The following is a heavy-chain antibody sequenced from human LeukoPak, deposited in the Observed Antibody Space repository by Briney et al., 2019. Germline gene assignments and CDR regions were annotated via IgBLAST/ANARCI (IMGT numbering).Heavy chain of an antibody. CDR3: AKVVLWFGEHPRHYFDY. Sequence: PGGSLRLSCAASGFTFSSYGMHWVRQAPGKGLEWVAFIRYDGSNKYYADSVKGRFTISRDNSKNTLYLQMNSLRAEDTAVYYCAKVVLWFGEHPRHYFDYWGQGTLVTVSS. CDR1: GFTFSSYG. J-gene: IGHJ4*02. V-gene: IGHV3-30*02. CDR2: IRYDGSNK. D-gene: IGHD3-10*01.